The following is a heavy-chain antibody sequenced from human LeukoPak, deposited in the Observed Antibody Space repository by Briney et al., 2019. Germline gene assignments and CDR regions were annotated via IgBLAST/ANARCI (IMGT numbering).Heavy chain of an antibody. Sequence: PGGSLRLSCAASGFTFSNFAMGWVRQAPGKGLEWVSVISGSGGNTYYADSVKGRFTISRDNSKNTLYLQMPDLRAEDTAVYYCAKGRGIYCGGDCYTGGAFDIWGQGTMVTVSS. CDR3: AKGRGIYCGGDCYTGGAFDI. D-gene: IGHD2-21*02. V-gene: IGHV3-23*01. CDR1: GFTFSNFA. J-gene: IGHJ3*02. CDR2: ISGSGGNT.